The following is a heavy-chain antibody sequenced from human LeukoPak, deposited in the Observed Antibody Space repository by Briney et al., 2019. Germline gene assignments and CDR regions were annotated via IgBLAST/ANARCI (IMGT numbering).Heavy chain of an antibody. V-gene: IGHV6-1*01. Sequence: KSSQTLSLTCAISGDSVSSNSAAWNWIRQSPSRGLEWLGRTYYRSKWYNDYAVSAKSRITINPDTSKNQFSLKLSSVTAADTAVYYCASRKIRRHRQNRRKTYDFWSGYELLRFDPWGQGTLVTVSS. CDR1: GDSVSSNSAA. J-gene: IGHJ5*02. D-gene: IGHD3-3*01. CDR3: ASRKIRRHRQNRRKTYDFWSGYELLRFDP. CDR2: TYYRSKWYN.